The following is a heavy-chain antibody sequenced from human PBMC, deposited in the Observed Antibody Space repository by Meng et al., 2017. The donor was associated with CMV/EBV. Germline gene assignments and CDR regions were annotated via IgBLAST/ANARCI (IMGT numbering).Heavy chain of an antibody. D-gene: IGHD2-2*01. Sequence: GESLKISCAASGFTISSNYMTWARQAPGKGLEWVSLIYSGGSTYYADSVKGRFTISRDNSKNTLYLQMNSLRAEDTAVYYCAKYALVVVPAAIPDYFDYWGQGTLVTVSS. CDR1: GFTISSNY. CDR2: IYSGGST. J-gene: IGHJ4*02. V-gene: IGHV3-53*01. CDR3: AKYALVVVPAAIPDYFDY.